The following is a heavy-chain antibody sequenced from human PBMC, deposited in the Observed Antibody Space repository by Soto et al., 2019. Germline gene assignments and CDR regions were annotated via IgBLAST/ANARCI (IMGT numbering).Heavy chain of an antibody. J-gene: IGHJ6*02. CDR2: IRSKAYGGTA. D-gene: IGHD6-13*01. Sequence: GGSLRLSCTASGFTFVDYAMTWLRQAPGEGLEWVGFIRSKAYGGTAEYAASVKGRFIISRDDSKSIAYLQMNSLKTEDTAVYYCARGTSSSWYDYYGMDVWGQGTTVTVTS. V-gene: IGHV3-49*03. CDR1: GFTFVDYA. CDR3: ARGTSSSWYDYYGMDV.